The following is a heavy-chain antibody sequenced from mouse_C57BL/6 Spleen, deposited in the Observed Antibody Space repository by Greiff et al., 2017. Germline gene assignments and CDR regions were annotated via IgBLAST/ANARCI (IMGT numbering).Heavy chain of an antibody. V-gene: IGHV1-64*01. Sequence: QVQLQQPGAELVKPGASVKLSCKASGYTFTSYWMHWVKQRPGQGLEWIGMIHPNSGSTNYNEKFKSKATLTVDKSSSTAYMQLSSRTSEDAADYYCAEGGTQGAMDYWGQGTSGTVSS. D-gene: IGHD3-3*01. CDR3: AEGGTQGAMDY. CDR2: IHPNSGST. CDR1: GYTFTSYW. J-gene: IGHJ4*01.